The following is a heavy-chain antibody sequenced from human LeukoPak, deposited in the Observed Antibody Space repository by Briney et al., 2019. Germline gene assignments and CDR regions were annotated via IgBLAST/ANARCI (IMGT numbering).Heavy chain of an antibody. CDR2: IRYDGSNK. J-gene: IGHJ3*02. CDR1: GFTFSNYG. CDR3: ARDLSWGAFI. Sequence: AGGSLRLSCAASGFTFSNYGMHWVRQAPGKGLEWVAFIRYDGSNKYYADSVKGRFTISRDNSKNTVYLQMNSLRADDTAVYYCARDLSWGAFIWGQGTVVTVSS. V-gene: IGHV3-30*02. D-gene: IGHD3-16*01.